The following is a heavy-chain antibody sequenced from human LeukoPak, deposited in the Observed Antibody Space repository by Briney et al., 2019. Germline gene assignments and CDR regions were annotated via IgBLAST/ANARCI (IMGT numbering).Heavy chain of an antibody. D-gene: IGHD3-10*01. CDR3: ATGPYETESDH. V-gene: IGHV1-18*01. CDR1: GYTYTAYG. Sequence: ASVTVSCKASGYTYTAYGFTWVRQAPGQGLEWMGWINAYSGNTSYAQKFQGRVTMTRDTSTSTAYMDLRSLRSDDTAVYYCATGPYETESDHWGQGTLVTVSS. CDR2: INAYSGNT. J-gene: IGHJ4*02.